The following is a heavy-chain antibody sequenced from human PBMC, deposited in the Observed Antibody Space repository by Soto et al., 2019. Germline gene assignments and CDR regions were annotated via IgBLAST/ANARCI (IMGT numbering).Heavy chain of an antibody. CDR2: IWYDGSNK. CDR3: ARGSSGLDAFDI. CDR1: GFTFSSYG. V-gene: IGHV3-33*01. J-gene: IGHJ3*02. Sequence: GGSLRLSCAASGFTFSSYGMHWVCQAPGKGLEWVAVIWYDGSNKYYADSVKGRFTISRDNSKNTLYLQMNSLRAEDTAVHYCARGSSGLDAFDIWGQGTMVTVSS. D-gene: IGHD6-25*01.